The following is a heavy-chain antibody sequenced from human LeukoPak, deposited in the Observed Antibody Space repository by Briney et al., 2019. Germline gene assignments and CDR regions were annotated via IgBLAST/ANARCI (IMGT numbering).Heavy chain of an antibody. CDR1: GASIRSYY. J-gene: IGHJ4*02. Sequence: TSETLSLTCAVSGASIRSYYWSWIRQSAGKGLEWIGRFYISGSTNYNPSLKSRVTISVDTSKNQFSLKLSSVTAADTAVYYCARGPPRLRFLEWSSWGQGTLVTVSS. D-gene: IGHD3-3*01. CDR2: FYISGST. V-gene: IGHV4-4*07. CDR3: ARGPPRLRFLEWSS.